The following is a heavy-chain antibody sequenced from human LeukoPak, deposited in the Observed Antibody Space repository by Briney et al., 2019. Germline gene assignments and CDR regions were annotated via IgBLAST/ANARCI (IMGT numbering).Heavy chain of an antibody. CDR3: ARAVIAAAGTVYYYYGMDV. CDR1: GGSISSYY. J-gene: IGHJ6*02. Sequence: SETLSLTCTVSGGSISSYYWSWIRQPPGKGLEWIGYIYYSGSTNYNPSLKSRVTISVDTSKNQFSLKLSSVTAADTAVYYCARAVIAAAGTVYYYYGMDVWGQGTTVTVPS. D-gene: IGHD6-13*01. CDR2: IYYSGST. V-gene: IGHV4-59*01.